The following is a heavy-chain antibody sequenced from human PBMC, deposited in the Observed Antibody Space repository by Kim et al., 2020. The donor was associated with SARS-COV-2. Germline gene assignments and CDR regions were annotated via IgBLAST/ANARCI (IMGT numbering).Heavy chain of an antibody. D-gene: IGHD3-16*01. J-gene: IGHJ6*02. CDR2: IRSKANSYAS. V-gene: IGHV3-73*01. Sequence: GGSLRLSCAASGFTFSGSAMHWVRQASGKGLEWVGRIRSKANSYASAYAASVKGRFTISRDVSKNTAYLQMKSLKTEDTAVYYCTVQLVGGEDMDVWGQGTTVTVSS. CDR1: GFTFSGSA. CDR3: TVQLVGGEDMDV.